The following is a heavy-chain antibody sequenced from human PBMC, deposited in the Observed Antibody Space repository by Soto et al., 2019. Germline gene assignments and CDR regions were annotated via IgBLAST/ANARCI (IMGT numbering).Heavy chain of an antibody. V-gene: IGHV1-69*13. CDR2: IIPIFGTA. Sequence: SVKVSCKASGGTFSSYATSWVRQAPGQGLEWMGGIIPIFGTANYAQKFQGRVTITADESTSTAYMELSSLRSEDTAVYYCARRALDAFDIWGQGTMVTVSS. CDR1: GGTFSSYA. CDR3: ARRALDAFDI. J-gene: IGHJ3*02.